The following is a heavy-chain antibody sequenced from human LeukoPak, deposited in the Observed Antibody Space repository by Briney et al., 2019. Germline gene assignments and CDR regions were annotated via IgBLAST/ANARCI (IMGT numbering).Heavy chain of an antibody. J-gene: IGHJ6*03. V-gene: IGHV1-18*01. CDR1: GYTFTSYG. D-gene: IGHD4-11*01. CDR3: ATDPMTTVNYYLEV. CDR2: ISAYNGNT. Sequence: ASVKVSCKASGYTFTSYGISWVRQAPGQGLEWMGWISAYNGNTNYAQKLQGRVTMTTDTSTSTAYMELRSLRSDDTAVYYCATDPMTTVNYYLEVWGKGNTVPVSS.